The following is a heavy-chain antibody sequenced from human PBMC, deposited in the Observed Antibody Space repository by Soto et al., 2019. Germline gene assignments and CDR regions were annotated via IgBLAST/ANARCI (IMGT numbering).Heavy chain of an antibody. CDR3: ARSITFDWLFFDN. D-gene: IGHD3-9*01. J-gene: IGHJ4*02. CDR1: GGSISRSNW. CDR2: ICHSGST. V-gene: IGHV4-4*02. Sequence: LSLTCAVSGGSISRSNWWSWVRQPPGKGLEWIGEICHSGSTNYHPSLKSRVTISVDKSKNQFSLKLTSLTAADTAVYYCARSITFDWLFFDNWGQGTLVTVSS.